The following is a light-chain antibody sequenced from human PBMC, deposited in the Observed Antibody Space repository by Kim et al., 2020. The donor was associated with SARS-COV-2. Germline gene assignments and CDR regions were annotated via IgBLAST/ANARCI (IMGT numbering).Light chain of an antibody. CDR2: EDN. J-gene: IGLJ3*02. CDR1: SGSIASNY. Sequence: NFMLTQPHSVSESPGKTVTISCTSSSGSIASNYVQWYQQRPGSAPTTVIYEDNQRRSGVPDRFSGSIDSSSNSASLTISGLKTEDEADYYCQSYDSSTWVFGGGTQLTVL. CDR3: QSYDSSTWV. V-gene: IGLV6-57*04.